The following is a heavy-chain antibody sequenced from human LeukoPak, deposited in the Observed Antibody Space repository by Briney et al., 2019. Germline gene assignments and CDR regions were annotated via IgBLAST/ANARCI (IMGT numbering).Heavy chain of an antibody. CDR1: GGSFSGYY. D-gene: IGHD4-17*01. Sequence: PSETLSLTWAVYGGSFSGYYWSWIRQPPGKGLEWIGEINHSGSTDYNPSLKSRVTISVDTSKNQFSLKLSSVTAADTAVYYCARGPHTVFDYWGQGTLVTVSS. J-gene: IGHJ4*02. CDR2: INHSGST. CDR3: ARGPHTVFDY. V-gene: IGHV4-34*01.